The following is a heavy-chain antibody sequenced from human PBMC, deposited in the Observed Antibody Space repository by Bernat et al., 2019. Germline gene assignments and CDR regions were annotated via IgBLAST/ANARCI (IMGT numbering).Heavy chain of an antibody. CDR1: GFTFSNYG. CDR2: ISYDGSYT. D-gene: IGHD4-17*01. Sequence: QVQLVESGGGVVQPGRSLRLSCTASGFTFSNYGLHWVRQAPGKGLEWVAIISYDGSYTYYADSVKGRFAISRDNSNDRLYLQMNSLRTEDTATYYCAKDPGDDETPIIASDFWGQGTLVTVSS. J-gene: IGHJ4*02. CDR3: AKDPGDDETPIIASDF. V-gene: IGHV3-30*13.